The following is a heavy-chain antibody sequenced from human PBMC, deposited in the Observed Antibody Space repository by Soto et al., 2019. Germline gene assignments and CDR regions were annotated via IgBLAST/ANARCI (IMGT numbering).Heavy chain of an antibody. CDR2: ISSSYTT. D-gene: IGHD1-20*01. J-gene: IGHJ3*02. Sequence: QVQLVESGGGLVKPGGSLRLSCAASGFTFSDYYMSWIRQAPGKGLEWVSYISSSYTTYYADSVKGRFTISRDNAKNSLYLQMNSLRAEDTDLYYCARVRSGDKWNDDAFDIWGQGTMVTVSS. V-gene: IGHV3-11*01. CDR3: ARVRSGDKWNDDAFDI. CDR1: GFTFSDYY.